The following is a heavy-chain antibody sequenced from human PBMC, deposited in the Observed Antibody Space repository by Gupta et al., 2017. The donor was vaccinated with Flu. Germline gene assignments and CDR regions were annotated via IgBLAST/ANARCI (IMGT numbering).Heavy chain of an antibody. Sequence: WVRQAPGKGLEWVSSISSSSSYIYYADSVKGRFTISRDNAKNSLYLQMNSLRAEDTAVYYCARDNPSPGMDVWGQGTTVTVSS. V-gene: IGHV3-21*01. J-gene: IGHJ6*02. CDR2: ISSSSSYI. CDR3: ARDNPSPGMDV.